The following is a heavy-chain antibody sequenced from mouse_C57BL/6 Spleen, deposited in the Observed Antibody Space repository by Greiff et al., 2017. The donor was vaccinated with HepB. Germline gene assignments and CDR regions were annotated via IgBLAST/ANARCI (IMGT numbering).Heavy chain of an antibody. CDR3: ARDSSGYDFDY. V-gene: IGHV1-52*01. CDR1: GYTFTSYW. Sequence: VQLQQPGAELVRPGSSVKLSCKASGYTFTSYWMHWVKQRPIQGLEWIGNIDPSDSETQYNQKFKDKATLTVDKSSSTAYMQLSSLTSEDSAVYYCARDSSGYDFDYWGQGTTLTVSS. J-gene: IGHJ2*01. D-gene: IGHD3-2*02. CDR2: IDPSDSET.